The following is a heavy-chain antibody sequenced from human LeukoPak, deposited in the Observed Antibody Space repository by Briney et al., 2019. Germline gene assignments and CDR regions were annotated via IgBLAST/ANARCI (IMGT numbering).Heavy chain of an antibody. CDR1: GGSFSGYY. Sequence: SETLPLTCAVYGGSFSGYYWSWIRQPPGKGLEWIGEINHSGSTNYNPSLKSRVTISVNTSKNQFSLKLSSVTAADTAVYYCARHRYYDILTGYFKLAYYFDYWGQGTLVTVSS. D-gene: IGHD3-9*01. V-gene: IGHV4-34*01. CDR3: ARHRYYDILTGYFKLAYYFDY. J-gene: IGHJ4*02. CDR2: INHSGST.